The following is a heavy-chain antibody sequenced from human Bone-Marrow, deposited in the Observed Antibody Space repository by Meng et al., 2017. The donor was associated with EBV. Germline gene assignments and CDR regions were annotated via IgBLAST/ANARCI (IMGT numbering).Heavy chain of an antibody. CDR1: GFTFTNYG. CDR2: IWYDGSNE. Sequence: QGQRGGSGGGVVQPGRSLRLSCAASGFTFTNYGMHWVRQAPGKGLEWVALIWYDGSNEFYADSVKGRFTISRDNSKNTLYLQMNNLRAEDTALYYCASSTPGGRPDYWGQGTLVTVSS. CDR3: ASSTPGGRPDY. D-gene: IGHD3-16*01. J-gene: IGHJ4*02. V-gene: IGHV3-33*01.